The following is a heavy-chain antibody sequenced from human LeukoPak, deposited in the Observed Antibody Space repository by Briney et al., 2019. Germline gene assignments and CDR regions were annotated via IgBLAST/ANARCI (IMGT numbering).Heavy chain of an antibody. CDR2: IWYDGSNK. D-gene: IGHD3-22*01. CDR3: ARESYTYYYDSSGYFGN. CDR1: GFTFSSYG. Sequence: PGRSLRLSCAASGFTFSSYGMHWVPQAPGKGLEWVAVIWYDGSNKYYADSVKGRFTISRDNSKNTLYLQMNSLRAEDTAVYYCARESYTYYYDSSGYFGNCGQGTLVTVSS. V-gene: IGHV3-33*01. J-gene: IGHJ4*02.